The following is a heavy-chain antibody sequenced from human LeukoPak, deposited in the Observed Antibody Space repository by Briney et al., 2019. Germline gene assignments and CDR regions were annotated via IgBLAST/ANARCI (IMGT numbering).Heavy chain of an antibody. Sequence: GGSLRLSCAASGFTFSSYWMSWVRQAPGKGLEWVANIKQDGSEKYYVDSVKGRFTISRDNAKNSLYLQMNSPRAEDTAVYYCAREVAGTGGYYFDYWGQGTLVTVSS. CDR3: AREVAGTGGYYFDY. V-gene: IGHV3-7*03. CDR1: GFTFSSYW. CDR2: IKQDGSEK. J-gene: IGHJ4*02. D-gene: IGHD6-13*01.